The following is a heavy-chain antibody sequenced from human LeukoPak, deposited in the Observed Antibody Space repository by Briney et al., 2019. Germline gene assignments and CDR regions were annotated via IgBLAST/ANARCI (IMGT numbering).Heavy chain of an antibody. J-gene: IGHJ4*02. CDR2: MNPTSGNT. CDR3: ARFLGYCSSTSCSPGDY. V-gene: IGHV1-8*01. Sequence: ASVKVSCKASGYTFTNYDIKWVRQATGQGLEWMGWMNPTSGNTGYAQKFQGRVTMTRNTSISTAYMELSRLRSDDTAVYYCARFLGYCSSTSCSPGDYWGQGTLVTVSS. D-gene: IGHD2-2*01. CDR1: GYTFTNYD.